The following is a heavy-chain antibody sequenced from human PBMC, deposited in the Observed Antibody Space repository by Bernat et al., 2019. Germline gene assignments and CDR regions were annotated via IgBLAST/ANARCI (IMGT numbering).Heavy chain of an antibody. Sequence: EVQLVESGGGLVQPGRSLRLSCTASGFTFGDYAMSWVRQAPGKGLEWVGFIRSKAYGGTTEYAASVKGRFTISRDDSKSIAYLQMNSLKTEDTAVYYCTRASRMDVWGQGTTVTVSS. CDR2: IRSKAYGGTT. V-gene: IGHV3-49*04. CDR1: GFTFGDYA. J-gene: IGHJ6*02. CDR3: TRASRMDV.